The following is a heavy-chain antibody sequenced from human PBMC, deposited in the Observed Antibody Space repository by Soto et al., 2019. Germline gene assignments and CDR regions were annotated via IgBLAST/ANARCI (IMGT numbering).Heavy chain of an antibody. Sequence: GGSLRLSCAASGFTFSSYAMSWVRQAPGKGLEWVSAISGSGGSTYYADSVKGRFTISRDNSKNTLYLQMNSLRAEDTAVYYCANQLGNTAGVSPYYFDYWGQGTLVTVSS. D-gene: IGHD7-27*01. CDR2: ISGSGGST. CDR1: GFTFSSYA. J-gene: IGHJ4*02. V-gene: IGHV3-23*01. CDR3: ANQLGNTAGVSPYYFDY.